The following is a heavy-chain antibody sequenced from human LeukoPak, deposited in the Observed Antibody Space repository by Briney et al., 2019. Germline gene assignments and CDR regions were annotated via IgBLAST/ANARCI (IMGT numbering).Heavy chain of an antibody. CDR3: TRGNFARDGYNLGYYFDY. V-gene: IGHV3-49*03. D-gene: IGHD5-24*01. CDR2: IRSKAYGGTT. J-gene: IGHJ4*02. Sequence: PGGSLRLSCTASGFTFGDYAMSWFRQAPGKGLEGVGFIRSKAYGGTTEYAASVKGRFTISRDDSKSIAYLQMNSLKTEDTAVYYCTRGNFARDGYNLGYYFDYWGQGTLVTVSS. CDR1: GFTFGDYA.